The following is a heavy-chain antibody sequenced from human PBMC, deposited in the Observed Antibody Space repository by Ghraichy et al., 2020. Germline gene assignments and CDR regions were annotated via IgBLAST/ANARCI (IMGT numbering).Heavy chain of an antibody. CDR1: GGSISNYY. D-gene: IGHD3-22*01. V-gene: IGHV4-4*09. CDR3: ARRSPGYYFDY. Sequence: SDTLSLTCTVSGGSISNYYWSWIRQPPGKGLEWIGYIYTSGSTNYNPSLKSRVSMSLDTSKNQFSLRLSSVTAADTAVYYCARRSPGYYFDYWGQGTLVTVSS. CDR2: IYTSGST. J-gene: IGHJ4*02.